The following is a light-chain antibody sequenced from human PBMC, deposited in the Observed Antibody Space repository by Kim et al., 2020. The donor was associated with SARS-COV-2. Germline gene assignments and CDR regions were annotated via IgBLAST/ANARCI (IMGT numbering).Light chain of an antibody. CDR3: QQYNNWPNS. Sequence: SVSPGERATLSCRASQSVSSNLAWYQQKPCQAPRLLIYGASTRATGIPARFSGSGSGTEFTLTISSLQSEDFAVYYCQQYNNWPNSFGQGTKLEI. V-gene: IGKV3-15*01. CDR2: GAS. J-gene: IGKJ2*03. CDR1: QSVSSN.